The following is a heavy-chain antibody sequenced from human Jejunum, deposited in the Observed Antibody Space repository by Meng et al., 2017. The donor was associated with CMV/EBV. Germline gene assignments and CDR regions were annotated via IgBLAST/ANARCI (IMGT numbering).Heavy chain of an antibody. CDR2: LSGSSSKI. V-gene: IGHV3-23*01. J-gene: IGHJ4*02. D-gene: IGHD5-24*01. CDR3: AKHSGEDGNIILDY. Sequence: ASGFTFSSYAMSWVRQAPGKGLEWVSALSGSSSKIYYADSVKGRFTISRDNSKNTLYLQMNSLRAEDTAVYYCAKHSGEDGNIILDYWGQGTLVTVSS. CDR1: GFTFSSYA.